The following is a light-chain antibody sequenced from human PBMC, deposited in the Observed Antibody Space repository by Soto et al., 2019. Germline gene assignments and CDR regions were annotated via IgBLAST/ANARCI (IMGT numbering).Light chain of an antibody. V-gene: IGKV2D-30*01. CDR2: KVS. CDR1: QSLVYSDGNTY. CDR3: IQVTHWPGWT. J-gene: IGKJ1*01. Sequence: DVVMTQSPLPLPVTLGQPASISCRSSQSLVYSDGNTYLNCFQQRPGQSPRRLIYKVSNWDSGVSDRFSGSESGTDFTLRISSMEAEDVGVYYCIQVTHWPGWTFGQGTKVEIK.